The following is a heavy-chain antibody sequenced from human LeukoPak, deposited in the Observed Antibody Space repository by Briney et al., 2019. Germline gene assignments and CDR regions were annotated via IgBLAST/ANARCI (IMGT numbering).Heavy chain of an antibody. Sequence: GGSLRLSCAASGLTFSDYYMSWIRQAPGKGLEWVSYISSSGSTIYYADSVRGRFTISRDDSKNSVYLQMDSLKTEDTAVYYCADIGSAGTDHWGQGTLVTVSS. CDR3: ADIGSAGTDH. CDR2: ISSSGSTI. J-gene: IGHJ4*02. D-gene: IGHD5-12*01. V-gene: IGHV3-11*01. CDR1: GLTFSDYY.